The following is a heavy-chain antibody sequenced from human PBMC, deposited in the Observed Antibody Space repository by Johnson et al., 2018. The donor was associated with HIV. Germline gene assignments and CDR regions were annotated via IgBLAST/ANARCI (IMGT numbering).Heavy chain of an antibody. D-gene: IGHD6-13*01. Sequence: QVQLVESGGGVVQPGRSLRLSCAASGFTLSHYGMHWVRQAPGKGPEWVALISYDGSNAYYADSVKGRFTVSRDNSKNTLYLQMISLRAEDTAVYYCAKDREAWYISRWSPTDAFDIWGHGTMVTVSS. J-gene: IGHJ3*02. CDR2: ISYDGSNA. V-gene: IGHV3-30*18. CDR1: GFTLSHYG. CDR3: AKDREAWYISRWSPTDAFDI.